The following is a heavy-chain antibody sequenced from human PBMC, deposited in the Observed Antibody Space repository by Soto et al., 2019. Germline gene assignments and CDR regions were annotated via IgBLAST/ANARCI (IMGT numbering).Heavy chain of an antibody. D-gene: IGHD2-2*01. CDR2: IYYSGST. J-gene: IGHJ5*02. CDR1: GGSISSSSYY. CDR3: ARHRIVVVPAASREANWFDP. Sequence: QLQLQESDPGLVKPSETLSLTCTVSGGSISSSSYYWGWIRQPPGKGLEWIGSIYYSGSTYYNPSLKSRVTISVDTSKNQFSLKLSSVTAADTAVYYCARHRIVVVPAASREANWFDPWGQGTLVTVSS. V-gene: IGHV4-39*01.